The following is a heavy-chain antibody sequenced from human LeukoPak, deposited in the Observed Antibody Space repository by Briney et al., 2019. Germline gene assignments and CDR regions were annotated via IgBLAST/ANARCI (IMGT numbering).Heavy chain of an antibody. CDR2: IYYSGST. CDR1: GGSISSGDYY. CDR3: ARYYYGSGSYFGDSDNWFDP. J-gene: IGHJ5*02. D-gene: IGHD3-10*01. Sequence: SETLSLTCTVSGGSISSGDYYWSWIRQPPGKGLEWIGYIYYSGSTYYNPSLKSRATISVDTSKNQFSLKLSSVTAADTAVYYCARYYYGSGSYFGDSDNWFDPWGQGTLVTVSS. V-gene: IGHV4-30-4*01.